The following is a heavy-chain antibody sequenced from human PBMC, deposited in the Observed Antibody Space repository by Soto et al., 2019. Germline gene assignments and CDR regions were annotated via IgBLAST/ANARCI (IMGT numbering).Heavy chain of an antibody. V-gene: IGHV1-69*01. Sequence: QVQLVQSGAQVKKPGSSVRVSCRASGGNFSNNAISWVRQAPGHGVEGMGGIIPLFHATDNAQRFQGRVTFNAAESTSTVFMELSSLRFEDPDVYYCARDRGDHGLDVWGQGTTVTVSS. CDR3: ARDRGDHGLDV. CDR2: IIPLFHAT. D-gene: IGHD3-10*01. CDR1: GGNFSNNA. J-gene: IGHJ6*02.